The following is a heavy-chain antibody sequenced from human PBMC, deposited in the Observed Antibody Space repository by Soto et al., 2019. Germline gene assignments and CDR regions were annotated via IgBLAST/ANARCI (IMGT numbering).Heavy chain of an antibody. CDR2: ISSSGSTI. V-gene: IGHV3-48*03. J-gene: IGHJ5*02. CDR1: GFTFSSYE. D-gene: IGHD1-26*01. CDR3: ARDKGVGATVFDP. Sequence: EVQLVESGGGLVQPGGSLRLSCAASGFTFSSYEMNWVRQAPGKGLECVSYISSSGSTIYYADSVKGRFTISRDNSKNSLYLQMNSLRAEDTAVYYCARDKGVGATVFDPWGQGTLVTVSS.